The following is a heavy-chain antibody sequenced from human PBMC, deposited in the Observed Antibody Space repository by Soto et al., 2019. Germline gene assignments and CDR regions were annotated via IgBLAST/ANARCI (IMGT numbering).Heavy chain of an antibody. CDR3: ARDSSGYSSSYYFDY. CDR1: GFTFSTYP. J-gene: IGHJ4*02. CDR2: ISYDGSNK. D-gene: IGHD3-22*01. Sequence: QVQLVESGGGVVQPGRSLRLSCATSGFTFSTYPLHWVRQAPGKGLEWGAVISYDGSNKYYADSVKGRFTISRDNSKSTMYLQMNSLRAEDTAVYYCARDSSGYSSSYYFDYWGQGTLVTVSS. V-gene: IGHV3-30-3*01.